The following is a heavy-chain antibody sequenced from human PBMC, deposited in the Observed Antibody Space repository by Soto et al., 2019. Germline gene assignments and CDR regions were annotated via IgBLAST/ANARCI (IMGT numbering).Heavy chain of an antibody. D-gene: IGHD6-19*01. CDR3: ARIAVAGTRFDY. J-gene: IGHJ4*02. CDR1: GGAISSSNL. CDR2: IYHSGST. V-gene: IGHV4-4*02. Sequence: SDTLSLTHAVPGGAISSSNLGSPVCQPLGKGLEWIGEIYHSGSTNYNPSLKCRVTISVDKSKNHFSLKLSSVTAADTAVYYCARIAVAGTRFDYWGQGTLVTVS.